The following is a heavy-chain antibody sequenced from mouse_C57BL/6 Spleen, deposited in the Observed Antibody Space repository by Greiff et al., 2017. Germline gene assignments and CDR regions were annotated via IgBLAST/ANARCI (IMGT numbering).Heavy chain of an antibody. D-gene: IGHD1-1*01. Sequence: QVQLQQPGAELVKPGASVKLSCKASGYTFTSYWMHWVKQRPGQGLEWIGMIHPNSGSTNYNEKFKSKATLTEDKSSSTAYMQLSSLTSEDSAVYYGARLDYYSSYYYAMDYWGQGTSVTVSS. CDR2: IHPNSGST. CDR1: GYTFTSYW. V-gene: IGHV1-64*01. CDR3: ARLDYYSSYYYAMDY. J-gene: IGHJ4*01.